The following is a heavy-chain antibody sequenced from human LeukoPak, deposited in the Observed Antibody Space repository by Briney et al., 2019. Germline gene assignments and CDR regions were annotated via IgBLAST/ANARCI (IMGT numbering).Heavy chain of an antibody. Sequence: GGSLRLSCAASGFTFSSYAMSWVRQAPGKGLEWVSAISGSGGSTYYADSVKGRFTISRDNSKNTLYLQMNSLRAEDTAVYYCARLGRPGYCSGGSCTNRAHYWGQGTLVTVSS. CDR3: ARLGRPGYCSGGSCTNRAHY. CDR2: ISGSGGST. D-gene: IGHD2-15*01. J-gene: IGHJ4*02. V-gene: IGHV3-23*01. CDR1: GFTFSSYA.